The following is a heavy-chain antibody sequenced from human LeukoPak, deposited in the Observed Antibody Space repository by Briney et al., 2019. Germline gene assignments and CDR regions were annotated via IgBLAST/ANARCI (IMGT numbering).Heavy chain of an antibody. CDR3: AKVRYFGPSAFDI. J-gene: IGHJ3*02. CDR1: GFTFRNYG. D-gene: IGHD3-9*01. CDR2: ISDDGSNK. Sequence: GGSLTLSCSASGFTFRNYGMHCVRQAPGKGLDWVAVISDDGSNKYYADSVKGRFTISIDNSKNTLYLQMNSLRAEDTAVYYCAKVRYFGPSAFDIWGQGTMVTVSS. V-gene: IGHV3-30*18.